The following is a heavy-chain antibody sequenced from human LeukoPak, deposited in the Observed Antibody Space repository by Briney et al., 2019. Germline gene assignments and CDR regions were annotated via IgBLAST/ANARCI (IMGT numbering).Heavy chain of an antibody. Sequence: GGSLRLSCAASGFTFSSYSMNWVRQAPGKGLEWVSSISSSSSYIYYADSVKGRFTISRGNAKNSLYLQMNSLRAEDTAVYYCARESGGSGSYTWFDPWGQGTLVTVSS. CDR3: ARESGGSGSYTWFDP. CDR2: ISSSSSYI. V-gene: IGHV3-21*01. D-gene: IGHD3-10*01. J-gene: IGHJ5*02. CDR1: GFTFSSYS.